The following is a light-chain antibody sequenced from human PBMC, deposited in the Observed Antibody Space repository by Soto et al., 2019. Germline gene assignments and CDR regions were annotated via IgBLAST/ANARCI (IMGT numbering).Light chain of an antibody. CDR1: QSVSSSY. Sequence: EIVLTQSPGTLSLSPGERATLSCRASQSVSSSYLAWYQQKPGQAPRPLIYGASSRATGIPDRFSGSGSGTDFTLTGSTVEPGEGAVYYGQQYDSSPWTFGQATTVYIK. J-gene: IGKJ1*01. V-gene: IGKV3-20*01. CDR3: QQYDSSPWT. CDR2: GAS.